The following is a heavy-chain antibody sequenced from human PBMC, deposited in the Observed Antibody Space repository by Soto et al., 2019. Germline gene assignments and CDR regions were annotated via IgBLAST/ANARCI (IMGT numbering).Heavy chain of an antibody. Sequence: QVQLVQSGAEVKKPGSSVKVSCKASGGTFSSYTISWVRQAPGQGLEWMGRIIPILGIANYAQKFQGRVTITADKSTSTAYMELSSVRSEDTAVYYCLYSYGGGVDYWGQGTLVTVSS. CDR2: IIPILGIA. J-gene: IGHJ4*02. CDR3: LYSYGGGVDY. V-gene: IGHV1-69*02. D-gene: IGHD5-18*01. CDR1: GGTFSSYT.